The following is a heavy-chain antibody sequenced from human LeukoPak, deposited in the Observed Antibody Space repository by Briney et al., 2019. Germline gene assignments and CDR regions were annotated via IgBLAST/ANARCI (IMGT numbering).Heavy chain of an antibody. CDR1: GFTFSSYA. J-gene: IGHJ4*02. Sequence: GGSLRLSCAASGFTFSSYAMSWVRQAPGKGLEWVSAISGSGGSTYYADSVKGRFTISRDNSKNTLYLQMNSLRAEDTAVYYCAKPNYYGSSGYPSRDYWGQGTLVTVSS. D-gene: IGHD3-22*01. CDR3: AKPNYYGSSGYPSRDY. CDR2: ISGSGGST. V-gene: IGHV3-23*01.